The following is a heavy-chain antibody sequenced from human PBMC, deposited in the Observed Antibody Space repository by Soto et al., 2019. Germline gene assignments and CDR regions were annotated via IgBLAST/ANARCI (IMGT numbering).Heavy chain of an antibody. J-gene: IGHJ3*02. Sequence: SETLSLTCTVSGGSISSGGYCRSWIRQHPGKGLEWIGYIYYSGSTYYNPSLKSRVTISVDTSKNQFSLKLSSVTAADTAVYYCARDMYYYDSSGYYLEGAFDIWGQGTMVTVSS. CDR3: ARDMYYYDSSGYYLEGAFDI. CDR2: IYYSGST. D-gene: IGHD3-22*01. CDR1: GGSISSGGYC. V-gene: IGHV4-31*03.